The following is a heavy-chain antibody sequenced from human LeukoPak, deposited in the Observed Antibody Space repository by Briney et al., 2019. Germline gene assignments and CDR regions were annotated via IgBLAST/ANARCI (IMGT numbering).Heavy chain of an antibody. V-gene: IGHV4-59*11. CDR2: IYYTGTT. CDR3: ARFSSGCSTASCHLAY. J-gene: IGHJ4*02. Sequence: PSETLSLTCTVSGGSLSSHYWSWIRQPPGKGLELIGHIYYTGTTFYNPSLNSRVTIPLDTSRNQFSLRLTSVTAADTAVYYCARFSSGCSTASCHLAYWGQGTLVTVSS. D-gene: IGHD1-26*01. CDR1: GGSLSSHY.